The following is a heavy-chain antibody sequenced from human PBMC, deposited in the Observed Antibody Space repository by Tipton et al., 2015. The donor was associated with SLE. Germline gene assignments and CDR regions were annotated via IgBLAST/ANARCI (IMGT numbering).Heavy chain of an antibody. CDR1: GASIGSSSSS. D-gene: IGHD1-1*01. J-gene: IGHJ4*02. V-gene: IGHV4-39*07. CDR3: ARFRREHQLVRLAWL. CDR2: IYYDGNT. Sequence: LVKPSETLSLTCIVSGASIGSSSSSWAWIRQSPNKGLEWIGNIYYDGNTYYNPSLKSRVTISADTSKNVFSLRLSSVTAADTAMYYCARFRREHQLVRLAWLWGQGTLVTVSS.